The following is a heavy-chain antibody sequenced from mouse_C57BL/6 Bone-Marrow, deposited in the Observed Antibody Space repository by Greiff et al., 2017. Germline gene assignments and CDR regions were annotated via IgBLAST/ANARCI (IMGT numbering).Heavy chain of an antibody. J-gene: IGHJ3*01. CDR2: ISNGGGST. CDR3: ARPMFAY. Sequence: VQLKESGGGLVQPGGSLKLSCAASGFTFSDYYMYWVRQTPEKRLEWVAYISNGGGSTYYPDTVKGRFTISRDNAKNTLYLQMSRLKSGDTAMYYCARPMFAYWGQGTLVTVSA. V-gene: IGHV5-12*01. CDR1: GFTFSDYY.